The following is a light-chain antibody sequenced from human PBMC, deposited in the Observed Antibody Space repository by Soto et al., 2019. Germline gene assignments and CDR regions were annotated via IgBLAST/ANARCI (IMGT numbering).Light chain of an antibody. CDR3: QKLNSYPLT. V-gene: IGKV1-9*01. CDR1: QGISSY. Sequence: IQLTQSPSSLSASVGDRVTITCRASQGISSYLAWYQQKPGKAPKLLIYAASTLQSGVPSRFSGSGSGTDFTLTIRSLQTEDFATYYCQKLNSYPLTVGGGNKVDIK. J-gene: IGKJ4*01. CDR2: AAS.